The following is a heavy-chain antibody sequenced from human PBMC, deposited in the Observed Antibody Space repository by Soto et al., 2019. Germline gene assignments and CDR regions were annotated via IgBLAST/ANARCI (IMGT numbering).Heavy chain of an antibody. J-gene: IGHJ4*02. CDR2: ISSSSSTI. Sequence: PGGSLRLSCAASGFTFSSYSMNWVRQAPGKGLEWVSYISSSSSTIYYADSVKGRFTISRDNAKNSLYLQMNSLRDEDTAVYYCAGDLEQWLVRGVLPDYWGQGTLVTVSS. D-gene: IGHD6-19*01. CDR3: AGDLEQWLVRGVLPDY. V-gene: IGHV3-48*02. CDR1: GFTFSSYS.